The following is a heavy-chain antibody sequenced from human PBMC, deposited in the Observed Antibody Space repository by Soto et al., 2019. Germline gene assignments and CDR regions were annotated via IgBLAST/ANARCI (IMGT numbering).Heavy chain of an antibody. D-gene: IGHD3-22*01. CDR2: INAGNGNT. CDR3: ARVTEPWDSSGYYYLTIFDY. CDR1: GYTFTSYA. V-gene: IGHV1-3*01. J-gene: IGHJ4*02. Sequence: ASVKVSCKASGYTFTSYAMHWVRQAPGQRLEWMGWINAGNGNTKYSQKFQGRVTITRDTSASTAYMELSSLRSEDTAVYYCARVTEPWDSSGYYYLTIFDYWGQGTLVTSPQ.